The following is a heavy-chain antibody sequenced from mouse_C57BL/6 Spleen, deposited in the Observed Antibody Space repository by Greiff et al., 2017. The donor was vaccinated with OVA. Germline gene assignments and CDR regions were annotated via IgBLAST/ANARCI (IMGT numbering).Heavy chain of an antibody. D-gene: IGHD4-1*01. CDR1: GYAFSSYW. V-gene: IGHV1-80*01. Sequence: VKLQESGAELVKPGASVKISCKASGYAFSSYWMNWVKQRPGKGLEWIGQIYPGDGDTNYNGKFKGKATLTADKSSSTAYMQLSSLTSEDSAVYFCARGDWGYFDVWGTGTTVTVSS. CDR3: ARGDWGYFDV. J-gene: IGHJ1*03. CDR2: IYPGDGDT.